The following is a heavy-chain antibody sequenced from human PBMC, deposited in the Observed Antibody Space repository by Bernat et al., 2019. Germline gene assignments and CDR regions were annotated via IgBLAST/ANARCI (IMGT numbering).Heavy chain of an antibody. CDR2: ISSSTRYI. CDR3: ARGGSGGTPGLFHFDY. CDR1: GFIFSSYT. J-gene: IGHJ4*02. D-gene: IGHD2-15*01. Sequence: EVQLLESGGGLVKPGGSLRLSCAASGFIFSSYTMNWVRQAPGKGLEWVSSISSSTRYIYYADSVKGRFTISKDDARNSVYLQMNSLRAEDTAVYYCARGGSGGTPGLFHFDYWGQGTLVTVSS. V-gene: IGHV3-21*01.